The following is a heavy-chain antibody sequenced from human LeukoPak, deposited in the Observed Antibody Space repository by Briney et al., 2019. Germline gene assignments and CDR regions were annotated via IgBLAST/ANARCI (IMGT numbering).Heavy chain of an antibody. J-gene: IGHJ5*02. CDR1: GYTFTSYD. Sequence: ASVKVSCKASGYTFTSYDINWVRQATGQGLEWMGWMNPNSGNTGYAQKFQGRVTMTRNTSISTAYMGLSSLRSEDTAVYYCARARNVPAVIRRGGNWFDPWGQGTLVTVSS. CDR2: MNPNSGNT. V-gene: IGHV1-8*01. D-gene: IGHD2-2*02. CDR3: ARARNVPAVIRRGGNWFDP.